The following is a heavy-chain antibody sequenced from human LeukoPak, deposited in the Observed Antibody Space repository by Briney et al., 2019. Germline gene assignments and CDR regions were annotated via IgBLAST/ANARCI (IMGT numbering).Heavy chain of an antibody. CDR2: IHYTGST. D-gene: IGHD3-9*01. J-gene: IGHJ5*02. CDR3: ARGRYSAGDNWFDP. V-gene: IGHV4-59*01. CDR1: GGSITSSY. Sequence: SETLSLTCTVSGGSITSSYWSWVRQSPGKGLEWIGYIHYTGSTNYNPSLKSRVTMLIDTSKNQFSLKLSSVTAADTAVYYCARGRYSAGDNWFDPWGQGTLVTVSS.